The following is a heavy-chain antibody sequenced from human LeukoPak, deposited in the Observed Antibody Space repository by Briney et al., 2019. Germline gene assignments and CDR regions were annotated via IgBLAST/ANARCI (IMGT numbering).Heavy chain of an antibody. CDR3: ARDRLRGDY. D-gene: IGHD4-17*01. CDR1: GFTFSSYS. Sequence: GGSLRLSCAASGFTFSSYSMNWVRQAPGKGLEWVSYISSGSSTIYYADSVKGRFTISRDNAKNLLYLQMNSLRDEDTAVYYCARDRLRGDYWGQGTLVTVSS. CDR2: ISSGSSTI. J-gene: IGHJ4*02. V-gene: IGHV3-48*02.